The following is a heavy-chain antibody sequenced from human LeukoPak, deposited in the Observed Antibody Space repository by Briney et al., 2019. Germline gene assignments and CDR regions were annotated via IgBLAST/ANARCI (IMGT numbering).Heavy chain of an antibody. V-gene: IGHV4-4*07. D-gene: IGHD3-3*01. CDR1: GGSISSYY. CDR3: ARDREFLSYDFWSGYYDY. Sequence: KPSETLSLTXTVSGGSISSYYWSWIRQPAGKGLEWIGRIYTSGSTNYNPSLKSRVTMSVDTSKNQFSLKLGSVTAADTAVYYCARDREFLSYDFWSGYYDYWGQGTLVTVSS. J-gene: IGHJ4*02. CDR2: IYTSGST.